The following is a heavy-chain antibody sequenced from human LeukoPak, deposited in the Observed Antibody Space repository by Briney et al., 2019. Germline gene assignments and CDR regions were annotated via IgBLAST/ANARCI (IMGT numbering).Heavy chain of an antibody. J-gene: IGHJ6*02. CDR3: ARGSTVTKHYYYGMDV. D-gene: IGHD4-17*01. CDR2: MNPNSGNT. Sequence: ASVKVSCKASGDTFTSYDIKWVRQATGQGLEWVGWMNPNSGNTGYAQKFQGRVTMTRNTSISTAYMELSSLRSEDTAVYYCARGSTVTKHYYYGMDVWGQGTTVTVSS. V-gene: IGHV1-8*01. CDR1: GDTFTSYD.